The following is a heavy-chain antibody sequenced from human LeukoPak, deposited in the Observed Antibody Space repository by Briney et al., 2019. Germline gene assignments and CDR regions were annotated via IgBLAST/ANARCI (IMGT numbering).Heavy chain of an antibody. J-gene: IGHJ4*02. CDR1: GFTFSSYA. CDR3: AKDGTWIQLWFVY. D-gene: IGHD5-18*01. V-gene: IGHV3-23*01. Sequence: GGSLRLSCAASGFTFSSYAMTWVRQAPGKGLEWDSAISASGGSTYYADSVKGRFTISRDNSNNTLYLQMNSLRAEDTAVYYCAKDGTWIQLWFVYWGQGTLVTVSS. CDR2: ISASGGST.